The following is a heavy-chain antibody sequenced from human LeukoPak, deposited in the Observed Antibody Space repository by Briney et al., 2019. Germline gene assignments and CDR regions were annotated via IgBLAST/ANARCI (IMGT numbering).Heavy chain of an antibody. Sequence: SETLSLTCTVSGGSISSYYWSWIRQPPGKGLEWIGYIYYSGSTNYNPSLKSRVTISVDTSKNQFSLKLSSVTVADTAVYYCARDRNYYHRWGQGTLVTVSS. V-gene: IGHV4-59*01. J-gene: IGHJ4*02. D-gene: IGHD3-10*01. CDR2: IYYSGST. CDR3: ARDRNYYHR. CDR1: GGSISSYY.